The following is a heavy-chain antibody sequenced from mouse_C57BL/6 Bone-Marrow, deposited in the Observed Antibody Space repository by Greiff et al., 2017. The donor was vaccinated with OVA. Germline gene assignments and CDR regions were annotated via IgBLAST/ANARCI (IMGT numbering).Heavy chain of an antibody. Sequence: QVQLQQPGAELVRPGTSVKLSCKASGYTFTSYWMHWVKQRPGQGLEWFGVIDPSDSYTNYNQKFKGKATLNVDKSSSTAYMQLSSLTSEDSAVYYCARGGGGITTVLAPYYYAMDYWGQGTSVTVSS. CDR1: GYTFTSYW. J-gene: IGHJ4*01. CDR3: ARGGGGITTVLAPYYYAMDY. D-gene: IGHD1-1*01. V-gene: IGHV1-59*01. CDR2: IDPSDSYT.